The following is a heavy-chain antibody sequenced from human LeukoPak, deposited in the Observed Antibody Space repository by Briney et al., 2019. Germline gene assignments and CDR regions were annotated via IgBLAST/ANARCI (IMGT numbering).Heavy chain of an antibody. D-gene: IGHD6-19*01. CDR2: ISSSSSYI. CDR3: GKDGGQYSSGPEFDP. V-gene: IGHV3-21*01. CDR1: GFTFSSYS. J-gene: IGHJ5*02. Sequence: GGPLSLSCAASGFTFSSYSMNWVGQAPGRGLEWVSPISSSSSYIYYADSVKGRFTISRDNAKNSLYLQMNSLRAEDTAVYYCGKDGGQYSSGPEFDPRGQGALVTVSS.